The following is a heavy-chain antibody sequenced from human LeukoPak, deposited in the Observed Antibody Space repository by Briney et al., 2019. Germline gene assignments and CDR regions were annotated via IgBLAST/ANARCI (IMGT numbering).Heavy chain of an antibody. CDR1: GFSVSTYA. Sequence: ESLRLSCAVSGFSVSTYAMSWARQPPGKGLEWIGEINHSGSTNYNPSLKSRVTISVDTSKNQFSLKLSSVTAADTAVYYCVRVKRGYSSGNDYWGQGTLVTVSS. CDR3: VRVKRGYSSGNDY. D-gene: IGHD6-19*01. J-gene: IGHJ4*02. V-gene: IGHV4-34*01. CDR2: INHSGST.